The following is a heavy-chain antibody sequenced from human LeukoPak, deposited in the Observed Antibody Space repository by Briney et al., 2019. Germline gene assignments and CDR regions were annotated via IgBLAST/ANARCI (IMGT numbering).Heavy chain of an antibody. CDR1: GGSISSYY. Sequence: SETLSLTCTVSGGSISSYYWSWIRQPPGKGLEWIGYIYYSGSTNYNPSLKSRVTISVDTSKNQFSLKLSSVTAAHTAVYYCARGRYYDFWSGYFGFDYWGQGTLVTVSS. CDR2: IYYSGST. V-gene: IGHV4-59*01. D-gene: IGHD3-3*01. CDR3: ARGRYYDFWSGYFGFDY. J-gene: IGHJ4*02.